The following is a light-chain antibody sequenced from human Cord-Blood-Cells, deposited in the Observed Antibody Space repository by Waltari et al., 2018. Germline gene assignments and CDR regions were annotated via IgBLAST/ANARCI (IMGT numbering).Light chain of an antibody. Sequence: QSALTQPASVSGSPGQSITISCTGTRSDVGGYNYVSWYQQHPGKAPKLMIYDVSNRPVGVSNRFSGSKSGNTASLTISGLQAEDEADYYCSSYTSSSTRVFGGGTKLTVL. V-gene: IGLV2-14*01. CDR2: DVS. J-gene: IGLJ3*02. CDR3: SSYTSSSTRV. CDR1: RSDVGGYNY.